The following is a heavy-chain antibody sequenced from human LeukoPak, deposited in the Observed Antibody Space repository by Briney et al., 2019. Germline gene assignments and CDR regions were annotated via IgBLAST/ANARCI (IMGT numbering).Heavy chain of an antibody. CDR1: GGSISSYY. V-gene: IGHV4-4*07. D-gene: IGHD3-10*01. J-gene: IGHJ5*02. Sequence: TPSETLSLTCTVSGGSISSYYWSWIRRPAGKGLEWIGRIYTSGSTNYNPSLKSRVTMSVDTSKNQFSLKLSSVTAADTAVYYCARTPHYYGSGSPRPGWFDPWGQGTLVTVSS. CDR3: ARTPHYYGSGSPRPGWFDP. CDR2: IYTSGST.